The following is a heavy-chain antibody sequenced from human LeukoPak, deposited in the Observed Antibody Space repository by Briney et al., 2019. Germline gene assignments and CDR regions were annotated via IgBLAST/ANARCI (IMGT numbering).Heavy chain of an antibody. D-gene: IGHD3-3*01. V-gene: IGHV3-30-3*01. CDR2: ISYDGTNK. J-gene: IGHJ6*02. CDR3: AREGTYDFWSGYTNYYYYGMDV. CDR1: GFTISSYA. Sequence: PGGSLRLSCAASGFTISSYAMHWVRQAPGKGLEWVAVISYDGTNKYYADSVKGRFTISRDNSKNTLYLQMNSLRAEDTAVYYCAREGTYDFWSGYTNYYYYGMDVWGQGTTVTVSS.